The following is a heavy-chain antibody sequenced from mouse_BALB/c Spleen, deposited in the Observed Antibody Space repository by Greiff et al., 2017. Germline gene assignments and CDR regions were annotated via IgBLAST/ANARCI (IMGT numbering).Heavy chain of an antibody. Sequence: VKLVESGPGLVAPSQSLSITCTVSGFSLTSYGVHWVRQPPGKGLEWLGVIWAGGSTNYNSALMSRLSISKDNSKSQVFLKMNSLQTDDTAMYYCARDRGGNYVFAYWGQGTLVTVSA. CDR3: ARDRGGNYVFAY. J-gene: IGHJ3*01. CDR1: GFSLTSYG. D-gene: IGHD2-1*01. V-gene: IGHV2-9*02. CDR2: IWAGGST.